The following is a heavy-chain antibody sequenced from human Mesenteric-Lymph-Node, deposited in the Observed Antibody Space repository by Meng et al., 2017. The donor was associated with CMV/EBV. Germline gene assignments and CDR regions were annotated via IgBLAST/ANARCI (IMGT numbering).Heavy chain of an antibody. CDR3: AHKGVATEFDY. CDR2: IYWDEDK. J-gene: IGHJ4*02. V-gene: IGHV2-5*02. CDR1: GVSLSTSGGG. D-gene: IGHD5-12*01. Sequence: TFCGVSLSTSGGGVGGIRQPPGKALEWLALIYWDEDKRYSPSLKSRLTITKDTSKNQVVLTMTNMDPVDTATYYCAHKGVATEFDYWGQGTLVTVSS.